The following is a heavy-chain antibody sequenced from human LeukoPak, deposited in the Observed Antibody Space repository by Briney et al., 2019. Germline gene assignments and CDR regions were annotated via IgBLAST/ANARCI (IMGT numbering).Heavy chain of an antibody. D-gene: IGHD3-9*01. J-gene: IGHJ4*02. Sequence: SETLSLTCTVSGGSISSYYWSWIRQPPGKGLEWIGYIYYSGSTNYNPSLKSRVTISVDTSKNQFSLKLSSVTAADTAVYYCARVGYFDWLFFDYWGQGTLVTVSP. CDR3: ARVGYFDWLFFDY. V-gene: IGHV4-59*01. CDR2: IYYSGST. CDR1: GGSISSYY.